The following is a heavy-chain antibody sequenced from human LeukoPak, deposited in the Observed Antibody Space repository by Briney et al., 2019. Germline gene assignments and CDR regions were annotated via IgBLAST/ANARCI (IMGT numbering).Heavy chain of an antibody. D-gene: IGHD2-21*02. Sequence: GASVKVSCKASGYTFTSYDINWVRQATGQGLEWMGWMNPNSGNTGYAQKFQGRVTMTRNTSISTAYMELSSLRSEDTAVYYCARDLFPVSVSATFITLDYWGQGTLVTVSS. V-gene: IGHV1-8*01. CDR3: ARDLFPVSVSATFITLDY. CDR1: GYTFTSYD. J-gene: IGHJ4*02. CDR2: MNPNSGNT.